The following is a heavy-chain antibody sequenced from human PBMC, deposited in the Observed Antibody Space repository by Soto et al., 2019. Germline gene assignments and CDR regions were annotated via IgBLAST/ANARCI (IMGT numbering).Heavy chain of an antibody. CDR2: INPNNGDT. CDR3: ARSVSFITPRTDD. J-gene: IGHJ4*02. Sequence: QVQLVQSGAEVKKPGASVRVSCKASGYTFTDYYMHWVRQAPGQGLECMGWINPNNGDTNYAQKFQGRVTMTRDTSSSTAYLEVSRLRSDDTALYYCARSVSFITPRTDDWGQGTLVTVSS. CDR1: GYTFTDYY. D-gene: IGHD3-10*01. V-gene: IGHV1-2*02.